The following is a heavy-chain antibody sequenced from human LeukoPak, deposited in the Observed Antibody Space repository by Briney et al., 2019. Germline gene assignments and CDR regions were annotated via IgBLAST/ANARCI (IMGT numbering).Heavy chain of an antibody. J-gene: IGHJ4*02. CDR2: IYYSGST. CDR3: ATNSSGWVFDY. V-gene: IGHV4-39*01. CDR1: GGSISNSRYY. Sequence: SETLSLTCTVSGGSISNSRYYWGWIRQPPGKGLEWIGSIYYSGSTHYTPSLKSRVTISVDTSKNQFSLKLSSVTATDTAVYYCATNSSGWVFDYWGQGTQVTVSS. D-gene: IGHD6-19*01.